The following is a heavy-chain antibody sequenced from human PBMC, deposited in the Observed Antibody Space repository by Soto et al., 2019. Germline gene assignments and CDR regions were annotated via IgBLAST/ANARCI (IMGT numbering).Heavy chain of an antibody. CDR1: GFAFSHVW. V-gene: IGHV3-15*01. CDR2: IKRKSDHGTT. Sequence: EMQLVESGGGLVEPGGSLRLSCAASGFAFSHVWMTWVRQAPGKGLEWVGRIKRKSDHGTTDYAAAVKGRFTISRDDSKNTLYLQNDHPKTEDTAVYYCATEGQMSGASDWADYFDHWGRGTLVTVSS. CDR3: ATEGQMSGASDWADYFDH. D-gene: IGHD2-15*01. J-gene: IGHJ4*01.